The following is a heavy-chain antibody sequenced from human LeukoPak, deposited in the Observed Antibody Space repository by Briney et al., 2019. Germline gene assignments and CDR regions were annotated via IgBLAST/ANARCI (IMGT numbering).Heavy chain of an antibody. V-gene: IGHV3-23*01. CDR3: GKEFSSGWFF. D-gene: IGHD6-13*01. CDR2: IDSSGDYT. Sequence: GRSLGPSCAATEFTFSTQAMTWVGPAPRHGLHWVSSIDSSGDYTFYADSVKGRFTISRDNSKDTLYLQLSGLRAEDTAIYYCGKEFSSGWFFWGQGTLVSVSS. CDR1: EFTFSTQA. J-gene: IGHJ4*02.